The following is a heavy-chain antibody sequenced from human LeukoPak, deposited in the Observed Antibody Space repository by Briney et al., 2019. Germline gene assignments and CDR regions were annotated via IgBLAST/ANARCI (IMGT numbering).Heavy chain of an antibody. D-gene: IGHD3-10*01. Sequence: ASVTVSCKASGYTFTSYYMHWVRQAPGQGLEWMGIINPSGGSTSYAQKFQGRVTMTRDTSTSTVYMELSSLRSEDTAVYYCARPGYYYGSGSSTFDYWGQGTLVTVSS. CDR1: GYTFTSYY. J-gene: IGHJ4*02. CDR2: INPSGGST. CDR3: ARPGYYYGSGSSTFDY. V-gene: IGHV1-46*01.